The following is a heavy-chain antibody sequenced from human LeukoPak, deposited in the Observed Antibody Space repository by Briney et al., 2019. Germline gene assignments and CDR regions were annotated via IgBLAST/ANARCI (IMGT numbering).Heavy chain of an antibody. CDR3: ARWEGLYYYDSSGYY. J-gene: IGHJ4*02. CDR2: ISSSGSTI. CDR1: GFTFSDYY. Sequence: GGSLRLSCAASGFTFSDYYMSWIRQAPGKGREWVSYISSSGSTIYYADSVKGRFTISRDNAKNSLYLQMNSLRAEDTAVYYCARWEGLYYYDSSGYYWGQGTLVTVSS. V-gene: IGHV3-11*01. D-gene: IGHD3-22*01.